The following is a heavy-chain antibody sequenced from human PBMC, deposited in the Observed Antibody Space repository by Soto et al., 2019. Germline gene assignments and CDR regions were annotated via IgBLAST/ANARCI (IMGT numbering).Heavy chain of an antibody. V-gene: IGHV4-30-4*01. D-gene: IGHD3-10*01. CDR1: GGSIGSGDYY. Sequence: QVQLQESGPGLVKPSQTLSLTCSVSGGSIGSGDYYWSWIRQPPGKGLEWIGYIYSSGSTQYNPSLTNRITISVETTKNELSLRSTSVTAADTAVYYCAREGLRGVIPVDNWGQGTLVTVAS. CDR3: AREGLRGVIPVDN. CDR2: IYSSGST. J-gene: IGHJ4*02.